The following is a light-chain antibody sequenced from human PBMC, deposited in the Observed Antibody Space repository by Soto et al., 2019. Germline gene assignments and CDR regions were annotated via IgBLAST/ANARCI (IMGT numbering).Light chain of an antibody. CDR2: EVS. J-gene: IGLJ2*01. CDR3: SSYTTIKTVV. V-gene: IGLV2-14*01. Sequence: QSALTQPASVSGSPGQSINISCTGSSSDVGDYNYVSWYQQHPGRAPKVMVYEVSNRPSGISDRFSGFKSANTACLTISGVQPEDEADYHCSSYTTIKTVVFGGGTQLTVL. CDR1: SSDVGDYNY.